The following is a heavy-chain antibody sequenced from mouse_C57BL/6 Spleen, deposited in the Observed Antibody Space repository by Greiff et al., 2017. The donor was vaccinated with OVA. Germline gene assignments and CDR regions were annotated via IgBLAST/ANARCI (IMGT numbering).Heavy chain of an antibody. D-gene: IGHD3-2*02. J-gene: IGHJ4*01. CDR2: IYPGDGDT. CDR1: GYAFSSSW. V-gene: IGHV1-82*01. CDR3: ARGTAQALYAMDY. Sequence: VQLQQSGPELVKPGASVKISCKASGYAFSSSWMNWVKQRPGKGLEWIGRIYPGDGDTNYNGKFKGKATLTADKSSSTAYMQLSSLTSEDSAVYFCARGTAQALYAMDYWGQGTSVTVSS.